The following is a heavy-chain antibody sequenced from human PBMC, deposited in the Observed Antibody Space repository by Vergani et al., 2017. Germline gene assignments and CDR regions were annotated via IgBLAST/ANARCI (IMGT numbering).Heavy chain of an antibody. CDR3: ASTDPIAGEDYFDY. Sequence: EVQLVESGGGLVQPGGSLRLSCAASGFTFSSYWMSWVRQAPGKGLEWVANIKQDGSEKYYVDSVKGRFTISRDNAKNSLYLQMNSLRAEDTAVYYCASTDPIAGEDYFDYWGQGTLVTVSS. CDR2: IKQDGSEK. CDR1: GFTFSSYW. D-gene: IGHD6-13*01. J-gene: IGHJ4*02. V-gene: IGHV3-7*01.